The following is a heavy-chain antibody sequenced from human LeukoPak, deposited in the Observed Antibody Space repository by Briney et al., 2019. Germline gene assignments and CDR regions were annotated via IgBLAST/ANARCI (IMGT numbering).Heavy chain of an antibody. D-gene: IGHD6-19*01. CDR1: GYTFTSYD. V-gene: IGHV1-8*03. CDR3: AREAYSSGWYVGYYYYYMDV. Sequence: ASVKVSCKASGYTFTSYDINWVRQATGQGLEWMGWMNPNSGNTGYAQKFQGRVTITRNTSISTAYMELSSLRSEDTAVYYCAREAYSSGWYVGYYYYYMDVWGKGTTVTVSS. CDR2: MNPNSGNT. J-gene: IGHJ6*03.